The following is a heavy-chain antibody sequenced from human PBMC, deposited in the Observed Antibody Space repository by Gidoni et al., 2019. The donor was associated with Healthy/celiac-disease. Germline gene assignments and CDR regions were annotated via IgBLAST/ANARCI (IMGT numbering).Heavy chain of an antibody. CDR1: GGSISSRSYY. Sequence: QLQLQESGPGLVKPSETLSLPCTVPGGSISSRSYYWGWIRQPPGKGLEWIGSIDYSGSTYHNPSRKSRVTRSGDTSKNQCSLKLSSVTAADTAVYYCARQFMTNYMFDWGQGTLVTVSS. J-gene: IGHJ4*02. D-gene: IGHD4-4*01. V-gene: IGHV4-39*01. CDR3: ARQFMTNYMFD. CDR2: IDYSGST.